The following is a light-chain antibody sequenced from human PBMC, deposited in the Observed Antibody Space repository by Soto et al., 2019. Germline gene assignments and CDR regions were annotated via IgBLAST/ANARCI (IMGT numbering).Light chain of an antibody. V-gene: IGKV3-20*01. J-gene: IGKJ4*01. CDR2: GAS. CDR1: QSVRSSY. CDR3: QRYGSSPLT. Sequence: EIVLTQSPGTLSLSPGERATLSCRASQSVRSSYLAWYQQKPGQAPRLLIYGASSRATGIPDRFSGSGSGTDFTLIISRLEPEDFAVYYCQRYGSSPLTLGGGTKVEIK.